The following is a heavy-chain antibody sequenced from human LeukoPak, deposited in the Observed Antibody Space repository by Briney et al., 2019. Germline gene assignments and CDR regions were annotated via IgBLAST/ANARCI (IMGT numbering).Heavy chain of an antibody. Sequence: GGSLRLSCSASGFTFSSYAMHWVRQAPGTGLEYVSGISSNGGSTYYADSVKGRFTISRDNSKNTLYLQMSSLRAEDTAVYYCVKSERGWLRLGDAFDIWGQGTMVTVSS. CDR1: GFTFSSYA. V-gene: IGHV3-64D*06. J-gene: IGHJ3*02. CDR2: ISSNGGST. D-gene: IGHD5-12*01. CDR3: VKSERGWLRLGDAFDI.